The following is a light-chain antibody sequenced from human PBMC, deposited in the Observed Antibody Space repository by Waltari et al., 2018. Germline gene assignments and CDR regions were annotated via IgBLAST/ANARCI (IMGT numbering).Light chain of an antibody. CDR3: QQYNGYSRT. CDR2: KAS. J-gene: IGKJ1*01. CDR1: QSISSW. Sequence: DIQMTQSPSTLSASVGDRVTITCRASQSISSWLAWYQQKPGKAPKLLIYKASSLESGVPSRFSGSVSGTEFTLTISSLQPDDFATYYCQQYNGYSRTFGQGTKVEIK. V-gene: IGKV1-5*03.